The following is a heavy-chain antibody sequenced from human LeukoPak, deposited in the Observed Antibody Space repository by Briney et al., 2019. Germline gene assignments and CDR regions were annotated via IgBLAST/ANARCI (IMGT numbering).Heavy chain of an antibody. Sequence: GGSLRLSCSASSGFSFSSFRMSWVRQAPGKGLEWVSVIYDGGSTYYSDAVRGRFTASRDPSKNTLYLQMNSLRAEDTAVYYCARGAFNWGRGTLVTVSS. CDR3: ARGAFN. J-gene: IGHJ4*02. V-gene: IGHV3-53*01. CDR2: IYDGGST. CDR1: GFSFSSFR.